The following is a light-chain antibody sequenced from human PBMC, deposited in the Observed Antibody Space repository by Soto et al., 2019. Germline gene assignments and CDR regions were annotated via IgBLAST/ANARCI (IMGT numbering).Light chain of an antibody. CDR3: SLYTSSSTSWV. CDR1: SSDVGSYNR. V-gene: IGLV2-18*01. CDR2: EVS. J-gene: IGLJ3*02. Sequence: QSALTQPPSVSGSPGQSVTISCTGTSSDVGSYNRVSWYQQHPGTAPKLMIYEVSNRPSGVPDRFSGSKSGNTASLTISGLQAEDEADYYCSLYTSSSTSWVFGGGTKLTVL.